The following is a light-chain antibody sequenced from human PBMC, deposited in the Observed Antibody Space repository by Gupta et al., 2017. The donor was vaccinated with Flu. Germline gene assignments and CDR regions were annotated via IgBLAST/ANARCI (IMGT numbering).Light chain of an antibody. V-gene: IGKV2-30*01. J-gene: IGKJ1*01. CDR3: RQGAHWPWT. CDR2: LVS. CDR1: HGLVYSDGNTY. Sequence: DVVMTQTPLSLPVALGQPASISCRSSHGLVYSDGNTYLHWFQQRPGQSPRRLIYLVSHRESGVPDRFSGSGSGTDFTLKISRVEAEDVGIYFCRQGAHWPWTFGQGTKVEIK.